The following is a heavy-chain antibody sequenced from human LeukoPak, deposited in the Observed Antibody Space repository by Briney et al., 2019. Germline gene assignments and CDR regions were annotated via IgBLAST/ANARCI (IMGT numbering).Heavy chain of an antibody. CDR2: INPNTGDT. CDR3: ARNTNYFGSGNSFDY. CDR1: GYTFTGYH. J-gene: IGHJ4*02. D-gene: IGHD3-10*01. V-gene: IGHV1-2*02. Sequence: SVKVSCKASGYTFTGYHMHWVRQAPGQGLEWMGWINPNTGDTNYAQKFQGRVTMTRDTSIDTAYMELSRLKTDDTAVYYCARNTNYFGSGNSFDYWGREPWSPSPQ.